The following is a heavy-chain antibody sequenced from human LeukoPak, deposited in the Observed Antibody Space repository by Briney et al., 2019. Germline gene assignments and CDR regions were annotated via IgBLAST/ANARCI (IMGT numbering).Heavy chain of an antibody. CDR1: GGSISSYY. V-gene: IGHV4-4*07. J-gene: IGHJ6*03. D-gene: IGHD3-10*01. CDR3: ARDPGTLLRGSRRGYDGNYYYMDV. CDR2: IETSGNT. Sequence: PSETLSLTCTVSGGSISSYYWSWIRQPAGKGLEWIGRIETSGNTNYKPSLKSRVTISVDTSKNQFSLKLSSVTAADTAVYYCARDPGTLLRGSRRGYDGNYYYMDVWGKGTTVTIS.